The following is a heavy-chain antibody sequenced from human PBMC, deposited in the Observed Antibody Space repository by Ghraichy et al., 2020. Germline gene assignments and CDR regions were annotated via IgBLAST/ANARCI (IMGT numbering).Heavy chain of an antibody. D-gene: IGHD2-2*01. V-gene: IGHV1-69*04. CDR1: GGSFNNFA. J-gene: IGHJ5*02. CDR3: ARGGQLPINSWLAP. CDR2: IVPLLGII. Sequence: SVKVSCKASGGSFNNFAINWIRQAPGQSLEWMGRIVPLLGIINYAQKFQGRVTIIADKSTTTAYMELSSLRSDDTAVYFCARGGQLPINSWLAPWGQGTLVTGSS.